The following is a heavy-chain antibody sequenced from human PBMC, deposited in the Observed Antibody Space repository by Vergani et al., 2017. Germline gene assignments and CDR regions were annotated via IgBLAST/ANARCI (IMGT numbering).Heavy chain of an antibody. CDR3: ARHTTYTDS. V-gene: IGHV5-51*01. D-gene: IGHD1-1*01. CDR1: EYSFGNYW. J-gene: IGHJ4*02. Sequence: EVELVQSGPEMRKPGASLKISCKGSEYSFGNYWIGWVRQMPGKGLEWMGIIYPADYNTRYSPSFQGEVTISADKSISTAFLQWDSLKASDTALYYCARHTTYTDSWGQGTLVTVSS. CDR2: IYPADYNT.